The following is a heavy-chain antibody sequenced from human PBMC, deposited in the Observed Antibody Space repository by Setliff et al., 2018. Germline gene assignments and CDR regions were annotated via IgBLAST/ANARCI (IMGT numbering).Heavy chain of an antibody. CDR2: IYRGDRDT. V-gene: IGHV3-23*03. CDR3: AKPQLELRWGFES. CDR1: GFTLSPFA. J-gene: IGHJ4*02. Sequence: GGSLRLSCAASGFTLSPFAMSWVRQAPGKGLEWVSTIYRGDRDTFYTDSVKGRFTIFRDRSKNTLYLQMTSLRAEDTAVYYCAKPQLELRWGFESWGQGTLVTVSS. D-gene: IGHD1-7*01.